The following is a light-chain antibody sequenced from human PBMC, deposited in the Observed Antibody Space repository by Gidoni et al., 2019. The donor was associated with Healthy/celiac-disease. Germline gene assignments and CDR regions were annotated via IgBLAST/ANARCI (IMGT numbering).Light chain of an antibody. CDR3: LLSYSVYVV. CDR2: DTS. V-gene: IGLV7-46*01. Sequence: QAVVTQEPSLTLSPGGTVTLTCGASTGAVTSGHYPYWFQQKPGQAPSTLIYDTSNNHSWTPARFSGSLLGGKAALTLSGAQPADEAEYYCLLSYSVYVVSGGGTKLTVL. J-gene: IGLJ2*01. CDR1: TGAVTSGHY.